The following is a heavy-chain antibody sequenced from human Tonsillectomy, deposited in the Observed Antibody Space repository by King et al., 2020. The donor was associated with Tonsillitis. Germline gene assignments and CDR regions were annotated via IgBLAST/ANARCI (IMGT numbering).Heavy chain of an antibody. CDR1: GGSIRSYY. Sequence: VQLQESGPGLVKPSETLSLTCTVSGGSIRSYYWSWIRQPPGKGLEWIGYSYYSGSTNYNPSLKSLVTISVDTSKNQFSLKLTSVTAADTAVYYCARHIGASRAFDIWGQGTMVTVSS. CDR3: ARHIGASRAFDI. V-gene: IGHV4-59*08. D-gene: IGHD3-3*01. CDR2: SYYSGST. J-gene: IGHJ3*02.